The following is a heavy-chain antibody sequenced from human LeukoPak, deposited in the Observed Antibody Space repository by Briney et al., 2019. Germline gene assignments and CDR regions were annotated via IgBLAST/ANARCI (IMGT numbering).Heavy chain of an antibody. V-gene: IGHV3-30*18. D-gene: IGHD6-13*01. CDR2: FSADEINI. CDR1: GFTFSIYG. Sequence: GTSLRLSCAASGFTFSIYGMHWVRQAPGKGLEWVALFSADEINIYYADSVKGRFTISRDNSKNMLYMQMDSLRAEDTAVYYCTKAAVYSINWTPFDDWGQGTLVTVSS. J-gene: IGHJ4*02. CDR3: TKAAVYSINWTPFDD.